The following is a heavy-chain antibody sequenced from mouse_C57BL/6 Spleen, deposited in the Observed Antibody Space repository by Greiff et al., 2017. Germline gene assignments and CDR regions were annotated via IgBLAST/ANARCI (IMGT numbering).Heavy chain of an antibody. CDR2: ISYDGSN. J-gene: IGHJ3*01. Sequence: EVKLLESGPGLVKPSQSLSLTCSVTGYSITSGYYWNWIRQFPGNKLEWMGYISYDGSNNYNPSLKNRISITRDTSKNQFFLKLNSVTTEDTATYYCARDFSSPTFAYWGQGTLVTVSA. CDR1: GYSITSGYY. CDR3: ARDFSSPTFAY. V-gene: IGHV3-6*01. D-gene: IGHD1-1*01.